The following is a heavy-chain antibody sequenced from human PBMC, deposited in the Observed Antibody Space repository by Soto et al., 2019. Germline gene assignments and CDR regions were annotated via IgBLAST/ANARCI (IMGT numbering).Heavy chain of an antibody. CDR2: AYYSGST. V-gene: IGHV4-39*01. CDR3: ARGLASSVYYYGSGTYFDY. J-gene: IGHJ4*02. Sequence: SETLSLTCTVSGGSVSSSSYYWGWVRQPPGKGLEWIGSAYYSGSTYYNPSLKSRVTISVDTSKNQFSLKLSSVTAADTAVYYCARGLASSVYYYGSGTYFDYWGQGTLVPVSS. D-gene: IGHD3-10*01. CDR1: GGSVSSSSYY.